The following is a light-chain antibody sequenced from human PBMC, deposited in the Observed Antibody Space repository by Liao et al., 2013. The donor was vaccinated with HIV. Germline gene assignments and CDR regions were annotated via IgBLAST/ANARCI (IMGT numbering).Light chain of an antibody. CDR2: YDN. V-gene: IGLV3-21*04. Sequence: SYVLTQPPSVSVAPGKTARITCGGSNIGSYSVHWYQVKPGQAPVLVIYYDNDRPSGIPQRFSGSNSGNTATLTISRVEAGDEADYYCQVWDTSSEHVVFGGGTKLTVL. CDR1: NIGSYS. J-gene: IGLJ2*01. CDR3: QVWDTSSEHVV.